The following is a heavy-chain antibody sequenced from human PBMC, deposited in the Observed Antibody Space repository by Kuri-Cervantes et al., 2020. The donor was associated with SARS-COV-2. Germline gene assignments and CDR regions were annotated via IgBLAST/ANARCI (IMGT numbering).Heavy chain of an antibody. J-gene: IGHJ4*02. CDR1: GFTFSGYS. Sequence: GESLKISCAASGFTFSGYSMNWIRQAPGKGLEWVASIDSSSYYIYHADSVKGRLTISRDNAKTSLYLQMNSLKLEETAVYYCAREEGGELGEAFDYWGQGALVTVSS. D-gene: IGHD7-27*01. V-gene: IGHV3-21*01. CDR3: AREEGGELGEAFDY. CDR2: IDSSSYYI.